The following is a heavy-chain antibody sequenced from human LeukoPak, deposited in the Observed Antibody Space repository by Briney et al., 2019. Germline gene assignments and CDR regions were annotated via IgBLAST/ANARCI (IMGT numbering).Heavy chain of an antibody. D-gene: IGHD6-25*01. V-gene: IGHV4-30-4*08. CDR2: IYFSGTT. CDR1: GGSISNGDYY. CDR3: TRVRADMGPGERRSFHV. Sequence: SETLSLTCTVSGGSISNGDYYWSWIRQPPGKGLEWIGHIYFSGTTYYNPALKSRLTISADTSKNHFSLKLSSVTAADTAIYYCTRVRADMGPGERRSFHVWGLGTMVTVSS. J-gene: IGHJ3*01.